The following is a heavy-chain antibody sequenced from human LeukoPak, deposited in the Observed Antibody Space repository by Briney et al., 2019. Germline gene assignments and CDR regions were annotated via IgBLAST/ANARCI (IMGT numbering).Heavy chain of an antibody. D-gene: IGHD2-21*01. J-gene: IGHJ3*01. CDR2: INHSGST. CDR1: GGSFSGYY. Sequence: PSETLSLTCAVYGGSFSGYYWSWIRQPPGKGLEWIGEINHSGSTNYNPSLKSRVTISVDTSKDQFSLKLSSVTAADTAVYYCAARAFPKPFGLWGQGTMVTVSS. V-gene: IGHV4-34*01. CDR3: AARAFPKPFGL.